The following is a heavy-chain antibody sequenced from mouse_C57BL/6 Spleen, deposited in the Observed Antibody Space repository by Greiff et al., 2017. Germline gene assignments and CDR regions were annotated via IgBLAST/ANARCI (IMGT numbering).Heavy chain of an antibody. CDR2: IDPNSGGT. Sequence: QVQLQQPGAELVKPGASVKLSCKASGYTFTSYWMHWVKQRPGRGLEWIGRIDPNSGGTKYNAKFKSKATLTGDKPSSTAYMQRICLTSEDSAVDYCARGYYYGSSYFDYWGQGTTLTVSS. D-gene: IGHD1-1*01. CDR3: ARGYYYGSSYFDY. CDR1: GYTFTSYW. V-gene: IGHV1-72*01. J-gene: IGHJ2*01.